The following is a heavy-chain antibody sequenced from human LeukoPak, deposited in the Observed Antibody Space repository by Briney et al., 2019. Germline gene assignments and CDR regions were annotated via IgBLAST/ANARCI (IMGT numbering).Heavy chain of an antibody. Sequence: ASEKVSCKASGYTFTGYYMHWVRQAPGQGLEWMGWINPNSGGTNYAQKFQGRVTMTRDTSISTAYMELSRLRSDDTAVYYCARRGYSTPGYYYYMDVWGKGTTVTVSS. CDR2: INPNSGGT. D-gene: IGHD6-13*01. CDR3: ARRGYSTPGYYYYMDV. J-gene: IGHJ6*03. V-gene: IGHV1-2*02. CDR1: GYTFTGYY.